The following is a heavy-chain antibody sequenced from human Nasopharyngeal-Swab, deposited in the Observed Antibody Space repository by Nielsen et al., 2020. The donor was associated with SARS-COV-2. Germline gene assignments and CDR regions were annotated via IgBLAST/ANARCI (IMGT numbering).Heavy chain of an antibody. J-gene: IGHJ4*02. CDR1: GGSISGNDHS. V-gene: IGHV4-39*01. Sequence: SETLSLTCTVSGGSISGNDHSWGWIRQPPGKGLEWIGSIHYSGKTYYNPALKSRVTMSVDTPKNQFSLNLNSVTAADTAVYYCATVVHYYFDYWGQGSLVIVSS. D-gene: IGHD2-15*01. CDR3: ATVVHYYFDY. CDR2: IHYSGKT.